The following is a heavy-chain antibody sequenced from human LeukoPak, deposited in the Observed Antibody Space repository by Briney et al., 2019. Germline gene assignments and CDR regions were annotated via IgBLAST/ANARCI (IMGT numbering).Heavy chain of an antibody. D-gene: IGHD5-24*01. CDR1: GFTFSSYA. V-gene: IGHV3-30*04. Sequence: GGSLRLSCAASGFTFSSYAMHWVRQAPGKGLEWVAVISYDGSNKYYADSVKGRFTISRDNSKNTLYLQMNSLRAEDTAVYYCARSGDGYNRYYYYYGMDVWGQGTTVTVSS. CDR3: ARSGDGYNRYYYYYGMDV. CDR2: ISYDGSNK. J-gene: IGHJ6*02.